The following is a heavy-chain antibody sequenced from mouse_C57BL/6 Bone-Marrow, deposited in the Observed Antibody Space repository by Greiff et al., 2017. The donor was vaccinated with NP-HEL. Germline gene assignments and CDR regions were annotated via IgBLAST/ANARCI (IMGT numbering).Heavy chain of an antibody. V-gene: IGHV5-6*01. CDR3: ARQEDYYGSSYGYFDV. CDR2: ISSGGSYP. CDR1: GFTFSSSG. D-gene: IGHD1-1*01. J-gene: IGHJ1*03. Sequence: EVTLVESGGDLVKPGGSLKLSCAASGFTFSSSGMSWVRQTPDKRLAWVATISSGGSYPYYPDSVKGRFTISRDNAKNTLYLQMSSLKSEDTAMYYCARQEDYYGSSYGYFDVWGTGTTVTVSS.